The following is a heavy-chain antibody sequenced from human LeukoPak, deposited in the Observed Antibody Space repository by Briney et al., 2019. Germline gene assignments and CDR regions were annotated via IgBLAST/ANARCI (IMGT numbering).Heavy chain of an antibody. CDR3: ARDLGNMGSGWYDPDAFDI. D-gene: IGHD6-19*01. Sequence: PSETLSLTCTVSGGSISTSNYYWGWIRQPPGKGLEWIGYIYYSGSTNYNPSLKSRVTISVDTSKNQFSLKLSSVTAADTAVYYCARDLGNMGSGWYDPDAFDIWGQGTMVTVSS. V-gene: IGHV4-61*01. CDR1: GGSISTSNYY. J-gene: IGHJ3*02. CDR2: IYYSGST.